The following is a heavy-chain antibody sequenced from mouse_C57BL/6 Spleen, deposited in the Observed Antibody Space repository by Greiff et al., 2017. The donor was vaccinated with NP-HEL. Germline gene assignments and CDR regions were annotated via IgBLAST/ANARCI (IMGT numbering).Heavy chain of an antibody. D-gene: IGHD2-3*01. V-gene: IGHV1-64*01. CDR2: IHPNSGST. CDR3: ARAGYYEDYYAMDY. CDR1: GYTFTSYW. J-gene: IGHJ4*01. Sequence: VQLQQPGAELVKPGASVKLSCKASGYTFTSYWMHWVKQRPGQGLEWIGMIHPNSGSTNYNEKFKSKATLTVDKSSSPAYMQLVSLTSEDSAVYYCARAGYYEDYYAMDYWGQGTSVTVSS.